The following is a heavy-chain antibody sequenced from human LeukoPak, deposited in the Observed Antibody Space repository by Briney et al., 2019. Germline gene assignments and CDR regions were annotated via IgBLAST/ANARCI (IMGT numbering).Heavy chain of an antibody. Sequence: GGSLRLSCAASGFTFSSHAMSWVRQAPGKGLEWVSAISGIGGSTYYADSVKGRFTISRDNSKNTLYLQMNSLRAEDTAVYYCAKAPPLMYYYGSGSLSSFDYWGQGTLVTVSS. CDR3: AKAPPLMYYYGSGSLSSFDY. V-gene: IGHV3-23*01. D-gene: IGHD3-10*01. J-gene: IGHJ4*02. CDR2: ISGIGGST. CDR1: GFTFSSHA.